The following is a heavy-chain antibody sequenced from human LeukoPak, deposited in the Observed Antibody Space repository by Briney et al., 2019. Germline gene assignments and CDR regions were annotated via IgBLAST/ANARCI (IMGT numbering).Heavy chain of an antibody. J-gene: IGHJ3*02. V-gene: IGHV1-2*02. CDR1: GYTFTGYY. Sequence: GASVKVSCKASGYTFTGYYMHWVRQAPGQGLEWMGWINPNNGGTNYAQKFQVRVTMTRDTSISTAYMELRRVRSDDTAVYYCARTITFGGVIADGAFDIWGQGTMVTVSS. CDR3: ARTITFGGVIADGAFDI. D-gene: IGHD3-16*02. CDR2: INPNNGGT.